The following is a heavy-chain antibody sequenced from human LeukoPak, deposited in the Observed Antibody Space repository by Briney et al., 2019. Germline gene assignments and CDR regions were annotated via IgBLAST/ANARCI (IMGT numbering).Heavy chain of an antibody. J-gene: IGHJ4*02. CDR2: INHSGST. V-gene: IGHV4-34*01. CDR3: ASGQYGSGSYYTP. Sequence: PSETLSLTCAVYGGSFSGYYRSWIRQPPGKGLEWIGEINHSGSTNYNPSLKSRVTISVDTSKNQFSLKLSSVTAADTAVYYCASGQYGSGSYYTPWGQGTLVTVSS. CDR1: GGSFSGYY. D-gene: IGHD3-10*01.